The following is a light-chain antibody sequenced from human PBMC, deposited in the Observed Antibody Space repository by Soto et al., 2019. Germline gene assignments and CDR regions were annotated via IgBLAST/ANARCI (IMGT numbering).Light chain of an antibody. CDR2: GAS. CDR3: HQYNDWPPYT. Sequence: EIVMTQSPATLSVSPGERATLSCRASQSVSSDLARYQQKPGQAPRLLIYGASTRATGIPARFSGSGSGTEFTLTISSLQSEDFAVYYCHQYNDWPPYTFGQGTKLEIQ. CDR1: QSVSSD. V-gene: IGKV3-15*01. J-gene: IGKJ2*01.